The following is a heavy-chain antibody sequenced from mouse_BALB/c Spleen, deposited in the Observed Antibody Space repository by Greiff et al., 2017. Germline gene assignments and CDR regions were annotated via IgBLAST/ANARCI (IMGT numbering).Heavy chain of an antibody. V-gene: IGHV1S56*01. Sequence: VQLQQSGPELVKPGASVKMSCKASGYTFTSYSIHWVKQRPGQGLEWIGWIYPGAGSTKYNEKFKGKTTLTADKSSSTAYMLLSSLTSEDSAIYFCARWDGNYVDAMDYWGQGTSVTVSS. CDR2: IYPGAGST. CDR1: GYTFTSYS. D-gene: IGHD2-1*01. J-gene: IGHJ4*01. CDR3: ARWDGNYVDAMDY.